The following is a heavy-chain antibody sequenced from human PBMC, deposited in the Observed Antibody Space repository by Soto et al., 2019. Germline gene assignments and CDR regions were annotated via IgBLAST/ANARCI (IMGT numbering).Heavy chain of an antibody. Sequence: QVQLQESGPGLVRPSGTVSLTCAVSGVSISSDNWWSWVRQPPGKALERIGEIHHSGSTNYNPSLKSRVTMSVVPSKDLFSLTLNSVTAADTAFYYCARDQGSHPGDWGQGTLVSVSS. CDR1: GVSISSDNW. D-gene: IGHD6-13*01. CDR3: ARDQGSHPGD. CDR2: IHHSGST. J-gene: IGHJ4*02. V-gene: IGHV4-4*02.